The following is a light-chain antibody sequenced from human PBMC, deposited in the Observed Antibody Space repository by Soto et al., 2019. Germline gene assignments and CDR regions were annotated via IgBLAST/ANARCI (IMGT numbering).Light chain of an antibody. CDR1: QGISSY. V-gene: IGKV1-8*01. CDR3: QQYYSYPPT. Sequence: ALRMTQSPSSFSASTGDRVTSTCRASQGISSYLAWYQQKPGKAPKLLIYAASTLQSGVPSRFSGSGSGTDFTLTISCLQSEDFATYYCQQYYSYPPTFGQGTKLEIK. J-gene: IGKJ2*01. CDR2: AAS.